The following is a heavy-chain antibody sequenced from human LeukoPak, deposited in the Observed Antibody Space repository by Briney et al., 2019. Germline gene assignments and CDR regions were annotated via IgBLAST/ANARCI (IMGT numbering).Heavy chain of an antibody. CDR2: ISYDGSNK. D-gene: IGHD6-19*01. Sequence: GGSLRLSCAASGFTFSSYGMHWVRQAPGKGLEWVAVISYDGSNKYYADSVKGRFTISRDNSKNTLYLQMNSLRAEDTAVYYCAKTGSSSGWFWGQEPWSPSPQ. CDR1: GFTFSSYG. CDR3: AKTGSSSGWF. V-gene: IGHV3-30*18. J-gene: IGHJ4*01.